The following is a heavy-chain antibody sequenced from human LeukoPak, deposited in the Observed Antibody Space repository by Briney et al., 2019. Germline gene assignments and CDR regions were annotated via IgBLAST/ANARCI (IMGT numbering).Heavy chain of an antibody. CDR3: ARGGVVTQPGYFQH. CDR2: IYTSGST. Sequence: SETLSLTCTVSGVSISSYYWNRIRQPAGKGLEWIGRIYTSGSTNFNPSLKSRVTMSVDTSKNQFSLKLSSVTAADTAVYYCARGGVVTQPGYFQHWGQGTLVTVSS. D-gene: IGHD3-3*01. V-gene: IGHV4-4*07. CDR1: GVSISSYY. J-gene: IGHJ1*01.